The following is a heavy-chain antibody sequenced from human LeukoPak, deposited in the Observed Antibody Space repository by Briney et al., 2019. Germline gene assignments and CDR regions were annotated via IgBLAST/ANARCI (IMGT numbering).Heavy chain of an antibody. CDR1: GFTFSSYA. Sequence: GGSLRLSCAASGFTFSSYAMSWVRQAPGKGLEWVSAISGSGGSTYYADSVKGRFTISRDNSKNTLYLQMNSLRAEDTAVYYCARKTRLGYCSGGGCYSGTAGAFDIWGQGTMVTVSS. D-gene: IGHD2-15*01. V-gene: IGHV3-23*01. CDR3: ARKTRLGYCSGGGCYSGTAGAFDI. CDR2: ISGSGGST. J-gene: IGHJ3*02.